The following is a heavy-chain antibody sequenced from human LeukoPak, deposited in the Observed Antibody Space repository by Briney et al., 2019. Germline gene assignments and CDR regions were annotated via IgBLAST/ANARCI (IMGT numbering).Heavy chain of an antibody. J-gene: IGHJ4*02. CDR1: GGSVSGYY. V-gene: IGHV4-59*02. CDR2: VYYSGST. CDR3: ARVGSGYYHQFDY. D-gene: IGHD3-22*01. Sequence: SETLSLTCVVSGGSVSGYYWGWIRQPPGRGLEWIGYVYYSGSTNYNPSLKSRVTISVDTSKNQFSLKLSSVTAADTAVYYCARVGSGYYHQFDYWGQGTLVTVSS.